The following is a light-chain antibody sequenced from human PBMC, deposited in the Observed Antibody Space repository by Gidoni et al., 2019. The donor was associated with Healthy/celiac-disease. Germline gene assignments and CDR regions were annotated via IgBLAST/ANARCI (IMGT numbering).Light chain of an antibody. Sequence: DIVMTQSTDSLAVSLGERATINCKSSQSVLYSSKNKNYLAWYQQKPGQPPKLLIYWASTRESGVPDRFSGSGSGTDFTLTISSLQAEDVAVYYCQQYYSTPHTFGQGTKLEIK. CDR3: QQYYSTPHT. V-gene: IGKV4-1*01. J-gene: IGKJ2*01. CDR1: QSVLYSSKNKNY. CDR2: WAS.